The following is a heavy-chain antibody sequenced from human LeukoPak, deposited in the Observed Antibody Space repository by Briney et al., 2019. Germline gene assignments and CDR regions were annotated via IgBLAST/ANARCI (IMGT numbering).Heavy chain of an antibody. D-gene: IGHD1-26*01. J-gene: IGHJ4*02. CDR3: AKDTGSGSYPPG. CDR2: ISGSGAST. CDR1: GFTFSSFA. Sequence: GGSLRLSCAASGFTFSSFAMSWVRQAPGKGLEWVSTISGSGASTYYADSVKGRFTISRDNSKNTLSLQMNSLRAEDTALYYCAKDTGSGSYPPGWGQGTLVTVSS. V-gene: IGHV3-23*01.